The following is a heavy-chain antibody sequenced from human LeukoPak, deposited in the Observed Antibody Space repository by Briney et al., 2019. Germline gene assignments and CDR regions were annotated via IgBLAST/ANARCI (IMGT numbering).Heavy chain of an antibody. Sequence: PVGSLRLSCAASGFIFPNAWMHWVRQAPGKGLEWVGRIKNKNSGRTTNYIAPVKGRFTISKDDSRNTLYLDMDSLKTDDTAIYYCVTDGGLLPYYFTYWGQGTLVTVSS. CDR2: IKNKNSGRTT. D-gene: IGHD3-10*01. V-gene: IGHV3-15*01. J-gene: IGHJ1*01. CDR1: GFIFPNAW. CDR3: VTDGGLLPYYFTY.